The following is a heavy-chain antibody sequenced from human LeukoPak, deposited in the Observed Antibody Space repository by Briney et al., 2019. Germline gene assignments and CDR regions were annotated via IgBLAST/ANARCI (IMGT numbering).Heavy chain of an antibody. D-gene: IGHD1/OR15-1a*01. CDR2: INHSGST. V-gene: IGHV4-34*01. CDR1: NGSFSGYY. J-gene: IGHJ6*02. CDR3: ARHWTGATFPMDV. Sequence: PSETLSLTCAVYNGSFSGYYWSWIRQPPGKGLEWIGEINHSGSTNYNPSLKSRLTISVDTSKNQFSLRVNSVTAADTAVYYCARHWTGATFPMDVWGQGTTVTVSS.